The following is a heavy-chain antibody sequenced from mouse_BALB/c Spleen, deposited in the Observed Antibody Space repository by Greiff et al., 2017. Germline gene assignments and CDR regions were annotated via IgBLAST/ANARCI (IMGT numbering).Heavy chain of an antibody. Sequence: EVQVVESGGGLVKPGGSLKLSCAASGFAFSSYYMSWVRQTPAKRLEWVAYISSGGGSTYYPDTVKGRFTISRDNAKNNLYLQMSSLKSEDTAMYYCARITTVGAPDYWGQGTTLTVSS. CDR2: ISSGGGST. D-gene: IGHD1-1*01. CDR3: ARITTVGAPDY. J-gene: IGHJ2*01. V-gene: IGHV5-12-1*01. CDR1: GFAFSSYY.